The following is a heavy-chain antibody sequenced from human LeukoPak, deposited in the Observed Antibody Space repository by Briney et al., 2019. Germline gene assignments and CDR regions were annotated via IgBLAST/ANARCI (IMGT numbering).Heavy chain of an antibody. Sequence: SETLSLTCAVYGGSFSGYYWSWIRQPPGKGLEWIGEINHSGSTNYNPSLKSRVTISVDTSKNQFSLKLSSVTAADTAVYYCARGRSELLWFGEFNNWFDPWGQGTPVTVSS. CDR3: ARGRSELLWFGEFNNWFDP. CDR2: INHSGST. J-gene: IGHJ5*02. D-gene: IGHD3-10*01. CDR1: GGSFSGYY. V-gene: IGHV4-34*01.